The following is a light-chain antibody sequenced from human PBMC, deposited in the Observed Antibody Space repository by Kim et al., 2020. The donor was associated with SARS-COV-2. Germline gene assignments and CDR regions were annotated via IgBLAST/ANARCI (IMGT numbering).Light chain of an antibody. J-gene: IGKJ1*01. Sequence: EIVLTQSPGTLSLSPGERATLSCRASQSVSSTYLAWYQQKPGQAPRLLIYGVSSRATGIPDRFSGSGSGTDFTLTISRLEPEDFAVYYCQQYASSPWTFGQGTKVDIK. CDR3: QQYASSPWT. CDR1: QSVSSTY. V-gene: IGKV3-20*01. CDR2: GVS.